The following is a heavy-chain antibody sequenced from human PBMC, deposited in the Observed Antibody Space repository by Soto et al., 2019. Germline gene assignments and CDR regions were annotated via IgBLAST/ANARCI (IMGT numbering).Heavy chain of an antibody. CDR2: IIPIFGTA. CDR1: GGTFSSYA. CDR3: ARPPGYISDWYYFDL. V-gene: IGHV1-69*06. Sequence: SVKVSCKASGGTFSSYAISWVRQAPGQGLEWMGGIIPIFGTANYAQKFQGRVTMTWDTSLNTAYMELSSLISDDTAVYYCARPPGYISDWYYFDLWGQGTLVTVSS. D-gene: IGHD3-9*01. J-gene: IGHJ4*02.